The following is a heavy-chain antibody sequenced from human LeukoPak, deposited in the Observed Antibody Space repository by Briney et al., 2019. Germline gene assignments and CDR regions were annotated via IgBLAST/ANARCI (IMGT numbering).Heavy chain of an antibody. Sequence: GGSLRLSCAASGFTFSSYAMSWVRQAPGKGLEWVSAISGSGGSTYYADPVKGRFTISRDNSKNTLYLQMNSLRAEDTAVYYCAKTPYSGYDYCWFDPWGQGTLVTVSS. D-gene: IGHD5-12*01. V-gene: IGHV3-23*01. CDR3: AKTPYSGYDYCWFDP. CDR1: GFTFSSYA. J-gene: IGHJ5*02. CDR2: ISGSGGST.